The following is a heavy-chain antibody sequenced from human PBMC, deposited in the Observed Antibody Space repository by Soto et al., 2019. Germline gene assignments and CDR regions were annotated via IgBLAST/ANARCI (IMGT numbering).Heavy chain of an antibody. V-gene: IGHV3-48*03. J-gene: IGHJ4*02. CDR3: VRFGGAAAGPGDY. D-gene: IGHD6-13*01. CDR1: EFTFSSYE. CDR2: ISSSGTTI. Sequence: GGSLRLSCVASEFTFSSYEMNWVRQAPGKGLEWVSYISSSGTTIYYTDSVKGRFTISRDNAKKSRYLQKNSLRAEDTAVYYCVRFGGAAAGPGDYWGQGTLVTVSS.